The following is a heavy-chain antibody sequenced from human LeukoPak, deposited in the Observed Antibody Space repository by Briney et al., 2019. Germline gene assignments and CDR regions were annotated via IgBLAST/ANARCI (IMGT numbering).Heavy chain of an antibody. J-gene: IGHJ4*02. D-gene: IGHD3-10*01. CDR1: GFTFSSYA. V-gene: IGHV3-7*01. CDR3: GRWGVNAGLDY. Sequence: GGSLRLSCAASGFTFSSYAMSWVRQAPGKGLEWVANINPHGTEKYYADSVEGRFSVSRDNAKNSVYLQMNSLRVEDAGFYYCGRWGVNAGLDYWGQGSLVTVSS. CDR2: INPHGTEK.